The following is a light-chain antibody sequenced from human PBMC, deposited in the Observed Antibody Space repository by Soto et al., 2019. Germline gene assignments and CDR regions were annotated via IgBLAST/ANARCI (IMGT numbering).Light chain of an antibody. CDR1: SSNIGAGYD. CDR3: QSYDSSLSGSV. J-gene: IGLJ3*02. CDR2: DHS. V-gene: IGLV1-40*01. Sequence: QSVLTQPPSVSGAPGQRVTISCTGSSSNIGAGYDVHWYQQLPGTAPKLLIYDHSNRPSGVPDRFSGSKSGTSASLVITGLQAEDEADYYCQSYDSSLSGSVFGGGTKLTVL.